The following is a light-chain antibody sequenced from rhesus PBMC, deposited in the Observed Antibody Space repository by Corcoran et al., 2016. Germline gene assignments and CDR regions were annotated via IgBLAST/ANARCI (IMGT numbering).Light chain of an antibody. Sequence: DIQMSQSPSSLSASVGDRVTITCRASQGITSYLNWYQQKPGKAPKLRSYYANCLASGVPSRFSGIGSGTEFTLTISSLQPEDFATYYCQQGNSNPRTFGQGTKVEIK. J-gene: IGKJ1*01. CDR2: YAN. V-gene: IGKV1-32*02. CDR1: QGITSY. CDR3: QQGNSNPRT.